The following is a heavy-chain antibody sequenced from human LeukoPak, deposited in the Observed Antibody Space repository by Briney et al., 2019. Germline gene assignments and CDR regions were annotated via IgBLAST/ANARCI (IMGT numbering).Heavy chain of an antibody. Sequence: GGSLRLSCAASGFTFSSYAMSWVRQAPGKGLEWVSAISGSGGSTYYADSVKGRFTISRDNSKNTLYLQMNSLRAEDTAVYYCAKSEFYGSGSYYIYWGQGTLVTVSS. CDR3: AKSEFYGSGSYYIY. V-gene: IGHV3-23*01. D-gene: IGHD3-10*01. J-gene: IGHJ4*02. CDR1: GFTFSSYA. CDR2: ISGSGGST.